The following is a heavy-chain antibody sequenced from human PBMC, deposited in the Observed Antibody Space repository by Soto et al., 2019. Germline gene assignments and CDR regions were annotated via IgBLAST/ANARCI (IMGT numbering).Heavy chain of an antibody. D-gene: IGHD2-15*01. CDR3: ARGIATGQLDP. CDR2: INPDNGNT. Sequence: GASVKVSCKASGYTCTRYTMNCVRQAPGQRLEWMGWINPDNGNTKSSQKFQDRVIITRDTSASTAYMDLSSLRSEDTTVYYCARGIATGQLDPWGQGTLVTVSS. CDR1: GYTCTRYT. J-gene: IGHJ5*02. V-gene: IGHV1-3*01.